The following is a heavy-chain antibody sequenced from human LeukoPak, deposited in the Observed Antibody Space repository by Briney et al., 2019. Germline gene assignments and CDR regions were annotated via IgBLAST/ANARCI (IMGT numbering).Heavy chain of an antibody. V-gene: IGHV3-23*01. J-gene: IGHJ4*02. D-gene: IGHD2-2*01. Sequence: GGSLRLSCAASGFTFSSYAMSWVRQAPGKGPEWVSAISGSGGSTYYADSVKGRFTISRDNSKNTLYLQMNSLRAEDTAVYYCARLPAMVPYFDYWGQGTLVTVSS. CDR3: ARLPAMVPYFDY. CDR1: GFTFSSYA. CDR2: ISGSGGST.